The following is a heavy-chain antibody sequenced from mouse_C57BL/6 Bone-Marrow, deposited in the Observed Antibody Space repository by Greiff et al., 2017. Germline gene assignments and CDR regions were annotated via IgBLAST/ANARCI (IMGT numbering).Heavy chain of an antibody. CDR1: GYTFTSYW. V-gene: IGHV1-55*01. Sequence: QVQLQQPGAELVKPGASVKMSCKASGYTFTSYWITWVKQRPGQGLEWIGDIYPGSGSTNYNEKFKSKATLTGATSSSTAYMQLSSLTSEDSAVYFCARNYGSSYVWFAYWGQGTLVTVSA. D-gene: IGHD1-1*01. CDR3: ARNYGSSYVWFAY. J-gene: IGHJ3*01. CDR2: IYPGSGST.